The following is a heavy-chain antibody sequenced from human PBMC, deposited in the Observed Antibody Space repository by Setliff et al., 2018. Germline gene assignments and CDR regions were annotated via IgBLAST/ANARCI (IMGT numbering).Heavy chain of an antibody. V-gene: IGHV3-33*08. J-gene: IGHJ4*02. CDR1: GFTFSTYR. CDR2: IWDDGGNK. D-gene: IGHD2-15*01. CDR3: ARTCSGSGCYAGLES. Sequence: PGGSLRLSCAASGFTFSTYRMHWVRQAPGKGLEWVAVIWDDGGNKYHADSVKCRFTISRDNSKNTLYLQMNSLRPEDTAVYYCARTCSGSGCYAGLESWGQGTPVTVSS.